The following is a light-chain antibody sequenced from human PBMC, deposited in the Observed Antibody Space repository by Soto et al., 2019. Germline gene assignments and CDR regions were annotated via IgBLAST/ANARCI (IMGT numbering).Light chain of an antibody. V-gene: IGKV1-9*01. CDR1: QGISTY. CDR3: QQFNSYPRT. J-gene: IGKJ1*01. Sequence: DIQLTQSPSFLSASVGDRVTITCRASQGISTYLAWYQQKPGKASKLLIYAASTLQSGVPSRFSGSGSGTEFTLTISSLQPEDFATHYCQQFNSYPRTFGQGTKVDIK. CDR2: AAS.